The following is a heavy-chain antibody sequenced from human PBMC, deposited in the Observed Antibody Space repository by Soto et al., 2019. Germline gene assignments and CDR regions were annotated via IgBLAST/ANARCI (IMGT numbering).Heavy chain of an antibody. Sequence: SETLSLTCTVSGGSISSGGYYWSWIRQHPGKGLEWIGYIYYSGSTYYNPSLKSRVTISVDTSKNQFSLKLSSVTAADTAVYYCARVTATVTTALFDYWGQGTLVTVSS. V-gene: IGHV4-31*03. CDR1: GGSISSGGYY. CDR2: IYYSGST. D-gene: IGHD4-17*01. J-gene: IGHJ4*02. CDR3: ARVTATVTTALFDY.